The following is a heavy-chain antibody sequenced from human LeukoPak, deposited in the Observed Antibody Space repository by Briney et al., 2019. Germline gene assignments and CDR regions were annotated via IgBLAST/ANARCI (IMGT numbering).Heavy chain of an antibody. CDR2: INHSGST. D-gene: IGHD6-13*01. V-gene: IGHV4-34*01. CDR1: GGSFSGYY. J-gene: IGHJ6*02. Sequence: SETLSLTCAVYGGSFSGYYWSWIRQPPGKGLEWIGEINHSGSTNYNPSLKSRVTISVDTSKNQFSLKLSSVTAEDTAVYYCARDIAAAGPGSGMDVWGQGTTVTVSS. CDR3: ARDIAAAGPGSGMDV.